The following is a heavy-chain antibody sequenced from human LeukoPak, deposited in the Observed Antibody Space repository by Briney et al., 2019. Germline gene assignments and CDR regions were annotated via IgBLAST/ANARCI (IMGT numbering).Heavy chain of an antibody. CDR2: IIPIFGTA. V-gene: IGHV1-69*13. CDR3: ARDRDYGDYNTQDLFVY. Sequence: ASVKVSCKASGGTFSSYAISWVRQAPGQGLEWMGGIIPIFGTANYAQKFQGRVTITADESTSTAYMELSSLRSEDTAVYYCARDRDYGDYNTQDLFVYWGQGTLVTVSS. CDR1: GGTFSSYA. J-gene: IGHJ4*02. D-gene: IGHD4-17*01.